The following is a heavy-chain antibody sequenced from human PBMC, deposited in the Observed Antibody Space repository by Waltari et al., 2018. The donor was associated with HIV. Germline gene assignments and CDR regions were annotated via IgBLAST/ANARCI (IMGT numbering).Heavy chain of an antibody. Sequence: QVQLVQSGAEVKKPGSSVKVSCKASGGPFSSYAFSWVRQAPGQGLEWRGGIMPIFGTANYAQKFQGRVTITADESTSTAYMELSSLRSEDTAVYYCAINWNRTWGMDVWGQGTTVTVSS. CDR3: AINWNRTWGMDV. V-gene: IGHV1-69*12. CDR2: IMPIFGTA. CDR1: GGPFSSYA. D-gene: IGHD1-1*01. J-gene: IGHJ6*02.